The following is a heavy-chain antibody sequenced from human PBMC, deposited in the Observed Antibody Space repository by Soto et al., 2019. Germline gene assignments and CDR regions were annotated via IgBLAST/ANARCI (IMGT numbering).Heavy chain of an antibody. CDR1: GCSVSSGSYY. V-gene: IGHV4-61*01. Sequence: SETLSLTCTVSGCSVSSGSYYWSWIRQPPGKGLEWIGYIYYSGSTNYNPSLKSRVTISVDTSKNQFFLKLSSVTAADTAVYYCARHTYDVHYIWGSDYYGMDVWGQGSTVTVSS. J-gene: IGHJ6*02. CDR3: ARHTYDVHYIWGSDYYGMDV. CDR2: IYYSGST. D-gene: IGHD3-16*01.